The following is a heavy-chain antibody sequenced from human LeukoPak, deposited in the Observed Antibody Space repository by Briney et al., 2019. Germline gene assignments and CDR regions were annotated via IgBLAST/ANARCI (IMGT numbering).Heavy chain of an antibody. D-gene: IGHD1-14*01. CDR3: ARKWTGIDY. CDR1: GFTFSSYW. Sequence: GGSLRLSCAASGFTFSSYWMSWVRQAPGKGLEWVANIKQDGSDKYYVDSVKGRFTISRDNAKNSLYLQMNSPSAEDTAVYYCARKWTGIDYWGQGTLVTVSS. CDR2: IKQDGSDK. J-gene: IGHJ4*02. V-gene: IGHV3-7*01.